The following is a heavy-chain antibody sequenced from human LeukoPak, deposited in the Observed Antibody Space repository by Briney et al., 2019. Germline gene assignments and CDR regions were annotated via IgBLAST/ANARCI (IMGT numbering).Heavy chain of an antibody. Sequence: GESLKISCKISGNSFTTYWIGWVRQMPGKGLEWMGIIYPGDSDTIYSPSFQGQVTISADRSIKTAYLQWNSLKASDTAMYYCASPRGHYDSSAFDFWGQGTLVTVSS. J-gene: IGHJ4*02. V-gene: IGHV5-51*01. D-gene: IGHD3-22*01. CDR1: GNSFTTYW. CDR2: IYPGDSDT. CDR3: ASPRGHYDSSAFDF.